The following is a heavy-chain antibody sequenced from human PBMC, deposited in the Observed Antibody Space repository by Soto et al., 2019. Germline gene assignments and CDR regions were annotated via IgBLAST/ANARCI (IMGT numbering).Heavy chain of an antibody. J-gene: IGHJ2*01. CDR2: ISSSGSTI. Sequence: PGGSLRLSCAASGFTFSSYSMNWIRQAPGKGLEWVSYISSSGSTIYYVDSVKGRFTISRDNAKNSLYLQMNSLRAEDTAVYYCARSLDWDFDLWGRGTLVTVSS. CDR1: GFTFSSYS. CDR3: ARSLDWDFDL. V-gene: IGHV3-48*04.